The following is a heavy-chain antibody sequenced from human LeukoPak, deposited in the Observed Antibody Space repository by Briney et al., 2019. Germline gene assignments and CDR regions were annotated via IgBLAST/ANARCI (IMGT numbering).Heavy chain of an antibody. CDR3: ASMTPGAFDY. V-gene: IGHV3-66*01. D-gene: IGHD3-10*01. J-gene: IGHJ4*02. Sequence: GGSLRLSCAASGFTVSSNYMSWVRQAPGKGLEWVSVIYSGGTTYYAGSVKGRFTISRDNSKNTLYLQMNSLIAEDTAVYYCASMTPGAFDYWGQGTLVTVSS. CDR2: IYSGGTT. CDR1: GFTVSSNY.